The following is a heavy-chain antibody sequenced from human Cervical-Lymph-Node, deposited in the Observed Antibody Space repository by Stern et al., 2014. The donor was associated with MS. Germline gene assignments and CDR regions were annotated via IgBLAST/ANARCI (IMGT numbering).Heavy chain of an antibody. J-gene: IGHJ6*02. D-gene: IGHD5/OR15-5a*01. CDR1: GFTFSSYW. CDR3: ARAGLPYYFYYGMDV. Sequence: EVQLVQSGGGLVQPGGSLRLSCAASGFTFSSYWMHWVRQAPGKGLVWVSRINRDGNNTSYADSVKGRFTISRDNAKNTLHLQMNSLRAEDTAVYYCARAGLPYYFYYGMDVWGQGTTVTVSS. CDR2: INRDGNNT. V-gene: IGHV3-74*02.